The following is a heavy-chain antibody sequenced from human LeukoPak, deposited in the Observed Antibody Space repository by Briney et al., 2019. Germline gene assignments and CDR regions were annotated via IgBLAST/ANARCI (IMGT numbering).Heavy chain of an antibody. D-gene: IGHD4-17*01. CDR2: IYTSGST. CDR3: AREYGDQGTRNFDY. CDR1: GGSISSYY. Sequence: SETLSLTCTVSGGSISSYYWSWIRQPAGKGLEWIGRIYTSGSTNYSPSLKSRVTMSVDTSKNQFSLKLTSVTAADTAVYYCAREYGDQGTRNFDYWGQGSLVTVSS. V-gene: IGHV4-4*07. J-gene: IGHJ4*02.